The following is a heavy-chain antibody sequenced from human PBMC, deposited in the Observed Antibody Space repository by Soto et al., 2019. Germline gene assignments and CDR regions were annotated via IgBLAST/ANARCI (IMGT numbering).Heavy chain of an antibody. V-gene: IGHV4-39*01. Sequence: QLQLQESGPGLVKPSETLSLTCTVSGGSISSSSYYWGWIRQPPGKGLEWIGSIYYSGSTYYNPSLKSRVTISVDTSKNQFSLKLSSVTAADTDVYYCASTIAAAGTVVLNYWGQGTLVTVSS. J-gene: IGHJ4*02. D-gene: IGHD6-13*01. CDR2: IYYSGST. CDR3: ASTIAAAGTVVLNY. CDR1: GGSISSSSYY.